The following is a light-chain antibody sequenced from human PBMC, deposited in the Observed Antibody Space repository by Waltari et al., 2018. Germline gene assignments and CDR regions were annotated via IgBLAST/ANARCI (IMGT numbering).Light chain of an antibody. V-gene: IGLV1-51*01. CDR2: ENN. CDR3: GSWDTSLNTGV. CDR1: SSNIVNSH. Sequence: QSVLTQPPSVSAAPGQKVTISCSGSSSNIVNSHISWYQQLPVAAPKPLIYENNRRPSGIPDRFSCSKSGTSATLDITGLQTGDEGDYYCGSWDTSLNTGVFGGGTKLTVL. J-gene: IGLJ3*02.